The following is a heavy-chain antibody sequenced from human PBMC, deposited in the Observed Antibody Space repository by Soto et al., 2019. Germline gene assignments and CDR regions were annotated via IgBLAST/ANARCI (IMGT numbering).Heavy chain of an antibody. CDR2: IIPIFGTA. D-gene: IGHD3-10*01. V-gene: IGHV1-69*13. CDR3: ARVLSYYGSGSSYYFDY. CDR1: GGTFSSYA. Sequence: ASVKVSCKASGGTFSSYAISWVRQAPGQGLEWMGGIIPIFGTANYAQKFQGRVTITADESTSTAYMELSSLRSEDTAVYYCARVLSYYGSGSSYYFDYWGQGTLVTVSS. J-gene: IGHJ4*02.